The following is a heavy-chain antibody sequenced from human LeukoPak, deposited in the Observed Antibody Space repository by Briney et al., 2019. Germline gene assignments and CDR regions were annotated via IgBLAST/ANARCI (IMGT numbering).Heavy chain of an antibody. D-gene: IGHD3-16*01. Sequence: GASVKVSCKASGYTFTSYAMHWVRQAPGQRLEWMGWSNAGNGNTKYSQKFQGRVTITRDTSASTACMELSSLRSEDTAVYYCARLALRQNWFDPWGQGTLVTVSS. CDR2: SNAGNGNT. J-gene: IGHJ5*02. CDR3: ARLALRQNWFDP. V-gene: IGHV1-3*01. CDR1: GYTFTSYA.